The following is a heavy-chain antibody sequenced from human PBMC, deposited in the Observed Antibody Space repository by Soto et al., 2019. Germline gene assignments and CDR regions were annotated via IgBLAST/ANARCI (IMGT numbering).Heavy chain of an antibody. V-gene: IGHV3-30*18. J-gene: IGHJ6*02. CDR2: ISYDGSNK. CDR3: AKDRERLWSLDYYGVPSMDV. D-gene: IGHD3-22*01. Sequence: PGGSLRLSCAASGFTFSSYGMHWVRQAPGKGLEWVAVISYDGSNKYYADSVKGRFTISRDNSKNTLYLQMNSLRAEDTAVYYCAKDRERLWSLDYYGVPSMDVWGQGTTVTVSS. CDR1: GFTFSSYG.